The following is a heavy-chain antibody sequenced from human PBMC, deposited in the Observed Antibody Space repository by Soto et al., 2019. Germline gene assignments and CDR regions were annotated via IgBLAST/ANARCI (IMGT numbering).Heavy chain of an antibody. CDR3: AISTDRDYYYYYMDV. CDR1: GGSFSGYY. J-gene: IGHJ6*03. V-gene: IGHV4-34*01. Sequence: PSETLSLTCAVYGGSFSGYYWSWIRQPPGKGLEWIGEINHSGSTNYNPSHKSRVNISVDTSKNQFSLKLSSVTAADTAVYYCAISTDRDYYYYYMDVWGKGTTVTVSS. CDR2: INHSGST.